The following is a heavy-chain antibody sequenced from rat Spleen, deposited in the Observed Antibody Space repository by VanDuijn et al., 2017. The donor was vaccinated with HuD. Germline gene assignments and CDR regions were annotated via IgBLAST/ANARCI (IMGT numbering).Heavy chain of an antibody. J-gene: IGHJ3*01. Sequence: VQLQESGPGLVKPSQSLSLTCSVTNYSITSDYWGWIRKFPGNKLEWMGYINSAGNTNYNPSLKSRISISRDTSKNQFFLQVNSLSTEDTATYYCARSEGTHYYLPFADWGQGSLVTVSS. CDR1: NYSITSDY. D-gene: IGHD1-12*02. CDR3: ARSEGTHYYLPFAD. V-gene: IGHV3-3*01. CDR2: INSAGNT.